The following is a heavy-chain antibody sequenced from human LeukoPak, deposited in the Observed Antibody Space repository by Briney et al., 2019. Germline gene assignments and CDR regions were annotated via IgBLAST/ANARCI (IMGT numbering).Heavy chain of an antibody. CDR1: GFTFSSYS. D-gene: IGHD6-19*01. CDR2: ISSSSSYI. Sequence: PGGSLRLSCAASGFTFSSYSMNWVRQAPGKGLEWVSSISSSSSYIYYADSVKGRFTISRDNAKNSLYLQMNSLRAEDTAVYYCARAGGWHHPFDYWGQGTLVTVSS. CDR3: ARAGGWHHPFDY. V-gene: IGHV3-21*04. J-gene: IGHJ4*02.